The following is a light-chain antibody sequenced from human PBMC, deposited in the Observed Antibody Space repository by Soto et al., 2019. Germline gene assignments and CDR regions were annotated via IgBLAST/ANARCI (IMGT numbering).Light chain of an antibody. CDR1: QSVSSN. Sequence: EIVMTQSPATLSVSPGERATLSCRASQSVSSNLAWYQQKPGQAPRLLIYGASTRATGIPARFSSSGSGAEFPLTITSLQSEYFAVYYCQQYNYWPTFGQGTKVDI. CDR2: GAS. J-gene: IGKJ1*01. CDR3: QQYNYWPT. V-gene: IGKV3-15*01.